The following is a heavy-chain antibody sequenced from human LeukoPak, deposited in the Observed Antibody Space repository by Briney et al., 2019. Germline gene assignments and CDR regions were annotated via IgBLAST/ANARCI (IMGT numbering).Heavy chain of an antibody. CDR2: ISSSSSYI. CDR3: ARDGLEWEPFDY. V-gene: IGHV3-21*01. CDR1: GFTFSSYS. Sequence: GGSLRLSCAASGFTFSSYSMNWVRQAPGKGLEWVSSISSSSSYIYYADSVKGRFTISRDNAKNSPYLQMNSLRAEDTAVYYCARDGLEWEPFDYWGQGTLVTVSS. J-gene: IGHJ4*02. D-gene: IGHD1-26*01.